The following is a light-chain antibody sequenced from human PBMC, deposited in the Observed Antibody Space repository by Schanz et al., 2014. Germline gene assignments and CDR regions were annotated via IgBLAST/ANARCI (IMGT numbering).Light chain of an antibody. Sequence: QSALTQPASVSGSPGQSITITCTGTSSDVGGYNYVSWYQQHPGKAPKLMIYDVSHRPSGVSNRFSGSKSGNTASLTISGLQAEDEADYYCSSYTPSSTTLYVFGTGTKLT. J-gene: IGLJ1*01. CDR2: DVS. CDR1: SSDVGGYNY. CDR3: SSYTPSSTTLYV. V-gene: IGLV2-14*01.